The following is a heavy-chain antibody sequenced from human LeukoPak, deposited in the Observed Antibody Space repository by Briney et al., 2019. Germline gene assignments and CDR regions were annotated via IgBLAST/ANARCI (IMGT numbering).Heavy chain of an antibody. D-gene: IGHD3-22*01. CDR1: GFTFSRYG. CDR3: ARALLPYDSSGYYYRDYFDY. Sequence: GGSLRLSCAASGFTFSRYGMHWVRQAPGKGLEWVADIRYDGSNKYYADSVRGRFTISRDNSKNTLYLQMNSLRAEDTAVYYCARALLPYDSSGYYYRDYFDYWGQGTLVTVSS. J-gene: IGHJ4*02. CDR2: IRYDGSNK. V-gene: IGHV3-33*08.